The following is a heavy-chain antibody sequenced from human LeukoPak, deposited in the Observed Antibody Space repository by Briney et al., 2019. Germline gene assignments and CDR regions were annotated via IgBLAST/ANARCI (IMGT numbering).Heavy chain of an antibody. V-gene: IGHV5-10-1*01. CDR3: ARHENIFSTFDM. D-gene: IGHD3-9*01. CDR2: IDPSDSYT. Sequence: GESLKISCKGSGYSFTSYWITWVRQMPGKGLEWMGRIDPSDSYTNYSPSFQGHVTISADKSISTAYLQWSSLKASDTPIYYCARHENIFSTFDMWGQGTMVTVSS. CDR1: GYSFTSYW. J-gene: IGHJ3*02.